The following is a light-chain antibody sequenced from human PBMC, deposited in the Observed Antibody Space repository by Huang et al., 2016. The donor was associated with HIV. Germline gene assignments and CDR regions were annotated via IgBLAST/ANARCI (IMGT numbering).Light chain of an antibody. CDR2: GAS. Sequence: DIVMTQSPATLSVSPGERATLPCRASQNVNNNLGWYQQKPGQAPRLLIYGASTRATGIPARFSGSGSGTEFTLTISSLQSEDLAVYYCQQYNNWPPRWTFGQGTKLEIK. CDR1: QNVNNN. CDR3: QQYNNWPPRWT. J-gene: IGKJ1*01. V-gene: IGKV3-15*01.